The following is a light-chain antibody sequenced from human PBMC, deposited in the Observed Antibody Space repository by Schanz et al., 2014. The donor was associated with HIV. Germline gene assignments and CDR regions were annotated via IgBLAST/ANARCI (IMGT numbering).Light chain of an antibody. CDR2: SNN. CDR1: DSNIGVGRNP. J-gene: IGLJ2*01. CDR3: SSYTSSSTVV. Sequence: QSVLTQPPSSSGTPGQRVTISCSGSDSNIGVGRNPVNWYQHLPRTAPKLLIYSNNQRPSGVPDRFSGSKSGTSASLAISGLQAEDEADYYCSSYTSSSTVVFGGGTKLTVL. V-gene: IGLV1-44*01.